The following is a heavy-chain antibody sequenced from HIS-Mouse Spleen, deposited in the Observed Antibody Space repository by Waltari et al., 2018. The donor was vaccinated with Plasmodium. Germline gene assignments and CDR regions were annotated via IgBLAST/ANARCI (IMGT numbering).Heavy chain of an antibody. D-gene: IGHD6-19*01. V-gene: IGHV4-34*01. CDR2: INHSGST. Sequence: QVQLQQWGAGLLKPSETLSLTCAVYGGSFSGYYWSWIRQPPGTGLEWIGEINHSGSTNYNPSLKSRVTISVDTAKNQFSLELSSVTAADTAVYYWARGPGYSSGWYYFDYWGQGTLVTVSS. J-gene: IGHJ4*02. CDR3: ARGPGYSSGWYYFDY. CDR1: GGSFSGYY.